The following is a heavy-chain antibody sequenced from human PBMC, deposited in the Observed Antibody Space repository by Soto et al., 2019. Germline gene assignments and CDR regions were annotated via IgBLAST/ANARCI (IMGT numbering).Heavy chain of an antibody. Sequence: PGESLKISCNGSGYSFTIFWINWVRQMPGKGPEWMGRIHPSDSDTDYSPSFQGHVTISADNSISTAYLQWSSLKASDTAMYYCARLSAFDTWGQGTMVTVSS. J-gene: IGHJ3*02. CDR3: ARLSAFDT. V-gene: IGHV5-10-1*01. CDR2: IHPSDSDT. CDR1: GYSFTIFW.